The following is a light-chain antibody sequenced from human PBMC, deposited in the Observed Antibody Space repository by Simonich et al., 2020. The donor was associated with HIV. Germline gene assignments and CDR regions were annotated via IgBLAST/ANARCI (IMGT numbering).Light chain of an antibody. CDR3: QQYDTWWT. CDR2: GAS. CDR1: QSVSSY. V-gene: IGKV3-15*01. J-gene: IGKJ1*01. Sequence: EIVMTQSPATLSMSPGERATLSGRASQSVSSYLAWYQHKPGQAPRLLIYGASTRATGIPARFRCSGSGTEFTLTISSLQAEDFAVYYCQQYDTWWTFGQGTKVEIK.